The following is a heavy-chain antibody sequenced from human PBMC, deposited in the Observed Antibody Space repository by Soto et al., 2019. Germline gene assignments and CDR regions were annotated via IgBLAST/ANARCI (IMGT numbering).Heavy chain of an antibody. CDR1: GGSISSSSYY. CDR2: IYYSGST. D-gene: IGHD2-15*01. Sequence: SETLSLTCTVSGGSISSSSYYWGWIRQPPGKGLEWIGSIYYSGSTYYNPSLKSRVTISVDTSKNQFSLKLSSVTAADTAVYYCARHSECGGSCYEWFDPWGQGTLVTVSS. J-gene: IGHJ5*02. V-gene: IGHV4-39*01. CDR3: ARHSECGGSCYEWFDP.